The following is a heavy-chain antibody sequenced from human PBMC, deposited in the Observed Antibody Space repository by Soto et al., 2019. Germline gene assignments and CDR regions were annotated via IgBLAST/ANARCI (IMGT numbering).Heavy chain of an antibody. D-gene: IGHD6-19*01. Sequence: PSETLSLTCAVSGGSISSGGYSWSWIRQPPGKGLEWIGSIYYSGSTYYNPSLKSRVTISVDTSKNQFSLKLSSVTAADTAVYYSASHAVHSSGFTDYWGQGTLVPVSS. CDR1: GGSISSGGYS. CDR2: IYYSGST. J-gene: IGHJ4*02. V-gene: IGHV4-30-2*03. CDR3: ASHAVHSSGFTDY.